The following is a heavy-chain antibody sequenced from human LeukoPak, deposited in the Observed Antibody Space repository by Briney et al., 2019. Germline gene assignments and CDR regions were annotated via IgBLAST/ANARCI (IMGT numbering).Heavy chain of an antibody. CDR3: ARRGVQLWLEAAFDI. CDR2: IYPGDSDT. J-gene: IGHJ3*02. V-gene: IGHV5-51*01. CDR1: GYSFTSYW. Sequence: GESLKISRKGSGYSFTSYWIGWVRQMPGKGLEWMGIIYPGDSDTRYSPSFKGQVTISADKSISTAYLQWSSLKASDTAMYYCARRGVQLWLEAAFDIWGQGTMVTVSS. D-gene: IGHD5-18*01.